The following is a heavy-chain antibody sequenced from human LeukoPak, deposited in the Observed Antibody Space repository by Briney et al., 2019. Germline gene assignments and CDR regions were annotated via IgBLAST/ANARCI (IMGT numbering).Heavy chain of an antibody. Sequence: GASVKVSCKVSGYTLTELSMHWVRQAPGKGLEWMGGFDPEDGETIYAQKFQGRVTMTEDTSTDTAYMELSSLRSEDTAVYYCATDSYYYGPGSYYNPVYWGQGTLVTVSS. CDR3: ATDSYYYGPGSYYNPVY. V-gene: IGHV1-24*01. J-gene: IGHJ4*02. D-gene: IGHD3-10*01. CDR2: FDPEDGET. CDR1: GYTLTELS.